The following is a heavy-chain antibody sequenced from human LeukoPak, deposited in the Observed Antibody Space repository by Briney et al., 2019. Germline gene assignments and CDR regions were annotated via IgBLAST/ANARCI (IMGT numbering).Heavy chain of an antibody. Sequence: ASVKVSCKASGDTLHSNAISWVPQAPGQGLEWMGWVSPYNVNTNYAQRLQGRVTMTTDTSTSTAYMELRSLRSDDTAVYYCAGARGGYIYYWGQGTLVTVSS. CDR2: VSPYNVNT. CDR1: GDTLHSNA. J-gene: IGHJ4*02. CDR3: AGARGGYIYY. D-gene: IGHD2-15*01. V-gene: IGHV1-18*01.